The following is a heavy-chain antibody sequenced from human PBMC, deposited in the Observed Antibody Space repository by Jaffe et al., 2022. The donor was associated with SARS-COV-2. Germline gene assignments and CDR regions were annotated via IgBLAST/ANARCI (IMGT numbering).Heavy chain of an antibody. V-gene: IGHV4-39*01. J-gene: IGHJ6*02. CDR3: ASLGYYYGMDV. Sequence: QLQLQESGPGLVKPSETLSLTCNVSGGSISSSSYYWGWIRQPPGKGLEWIGSVYYSGSTSYNPSLKSRVTLSVDTSRNQFSLKLSSVTAADTAVYYCASLGYYYGMDVWGRGTTVTVSS. CDR2: VYYSGST. CDR1: GGSISSSSYY.